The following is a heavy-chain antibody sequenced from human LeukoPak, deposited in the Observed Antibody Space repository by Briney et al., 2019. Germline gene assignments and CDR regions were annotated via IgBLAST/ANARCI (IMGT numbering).Heavy chain of an antibody. CDR2: INYGGNI. CDR3: ARLVLSYGNAFDH. V-gene: IGHV4-39*02. Sequence: PSETLSLTCTVSSGSIRGSDYYWCWIRQPPGKGLEWIGSINYGGNIYYDSSLKSRVTISVDTSKNHFSLRLSSVTAADTAVYYCARLVLSYGNAFDHWGQGTLVTVSS. J-gene: IGHJ4*02. CDR1: SGSIRGSDYY. D-gene: IGHD3-16*01.